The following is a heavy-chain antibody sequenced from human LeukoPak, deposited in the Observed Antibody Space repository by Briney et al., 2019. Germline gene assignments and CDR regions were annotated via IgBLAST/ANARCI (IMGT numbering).Heavy chain of an antibody. Sequence: SETLSLTCTVSGGSISSSSYYWVWIRQPPGKGLEWIGSIYYSGSTYYNPSLKSRVTMSVDTSKNQFSLKLNSLTAADTAVYYCARNGQQLVRGDYFDYGGRGPLVPVSS. J-gene: IGHJ4*02. CDR3: ARNGQQLVRGDYFDY. V-gene: IGHV4-39*07. CDR1: GGSISSSSYY. D-gene: IGHD6-13*01. CDR2: IYYSGST.